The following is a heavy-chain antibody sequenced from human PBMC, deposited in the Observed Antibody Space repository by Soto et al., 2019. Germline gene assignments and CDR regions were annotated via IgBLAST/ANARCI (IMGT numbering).Heavy chain of an antibody. CDR1: GYTFIGYY. Sequence: ASVNVSCKASGYTFIGYYIHWGRRAPGQGLEWMGWINPNTDGTNYAQKFQGRVTMTRATPISTAYMELSRLRSDDTAVYYCARVMDPYSGPQLDLWGQGTMVNVS. J-gene: IGHJ3*01. CDR2: INPNTDGT. D-gene: IGHD1-26*01. V-gene: IGHV1-2*02. CDR3: ARVMDPYSGPQLDL.